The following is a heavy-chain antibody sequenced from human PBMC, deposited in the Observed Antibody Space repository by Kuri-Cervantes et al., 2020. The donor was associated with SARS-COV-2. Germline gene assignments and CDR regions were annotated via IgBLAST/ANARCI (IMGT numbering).Heavy chain of an antibody. J-gene: IGHJ6*02. V-gene: IGHV3-33*08. Sequence: GGSLRLSCAASGLTFSSYGMHWVRQAPGKGLGWVAVIWYDGSNKYYADSVKGRFTISRDNSKNTLYLQMNSLRAEDTAVYYCARGLSKRITIFGVVITGSYYGMDVWGQGTTVTVSS. D-gene: IGHD3-3*01. CDR1: GLTFSSYG. CDR2: IWYDGSNK. CDR3: ARGLSKRITIFGVVITGSYYGMDV.